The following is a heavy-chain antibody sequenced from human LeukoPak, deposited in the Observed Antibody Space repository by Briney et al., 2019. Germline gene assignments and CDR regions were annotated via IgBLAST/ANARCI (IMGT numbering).Heavy chain of an antibody. V-gene: IGHV3-30*01. Sequence: GGSLRLSCAASGFTFSSYAMHWVRQAPGKGLEWVAVISYDGSNKYYADSVKGRFTISRDNSKNTLYLQMNSLRAEDTAVYYCARDYSGVWLFSYMDVWGKGTTVTVSS. CDR3: ARDYSGVWLFSYMDV. CDR1: GFTFSSYA. J-gene: IGHJ6*03. D-gene: IGHD3-22*01. CDR2: ISYDGSNK.